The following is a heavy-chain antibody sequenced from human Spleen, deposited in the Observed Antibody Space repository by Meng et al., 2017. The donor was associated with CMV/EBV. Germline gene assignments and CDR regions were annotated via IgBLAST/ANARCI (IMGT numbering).Heavy chain of an antibody. J-gene: IGHJ6*02. CDR3: AKDKAAARSDHNYYYYGMDV. V-gene: IGHV3-30*02. D-gene: IGHD6-6*01. CDR1: GFTFSSYG. Sequence: GESLKISCAASGFTFSSYGMHWVRQAPGKGLEWVAFIRYDGSNKYYADSVKGRFTISRDNSKNTLYLQMNSLRAEDTAVYYCAKDKAAARSDHNYYYYGMDVWGQGTKVTVSS. CDR2: IRYDGSNK.